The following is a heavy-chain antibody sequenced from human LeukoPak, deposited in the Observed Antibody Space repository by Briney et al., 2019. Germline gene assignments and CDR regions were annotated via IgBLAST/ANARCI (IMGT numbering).Heavy chain of an antibody. CDR1: GFTFAEHA. J-gene: IGHJ6*03. Sequence: SLTLSCAGFGFTFAEHAMHWVRHAPGRGLEWVSGISWNGGSIAYADSVKGSFTLYRHNAKTLLFLQMSSLRAADTALYYCVKGHCSSSSCFPNYYYYMDVWGTGTTVTVSS. CDR2: ISWNGGSI. D-gene: IGHD2-15*01. V-gene: IGHV3-9*01. CDR3: VKGHCSSSSCFPNYYYYMDV.